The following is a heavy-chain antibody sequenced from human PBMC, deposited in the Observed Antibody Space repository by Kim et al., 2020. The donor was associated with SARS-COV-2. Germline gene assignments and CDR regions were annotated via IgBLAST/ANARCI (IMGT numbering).Heavy chain of an antibody. CDR3: ARDSIWLDIVWFDP. D-gene: IGHD2-2*03. J-gene: IGHJ5*02. V-gene: IGHV4-59*01. Sequence: NPSRKRRVTISVDTSKNQFSLKLSSVTAADTAVYYCARDSIWLDIVWFDPWGQGTLVTVSS.